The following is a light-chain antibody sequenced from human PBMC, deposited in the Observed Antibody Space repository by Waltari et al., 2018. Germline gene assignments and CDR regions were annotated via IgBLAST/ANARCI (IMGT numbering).Light chain of an antibody. CDR2: WAS. Sequence: DIVMTQSPDSQAVSLGERATINCRSSQSILDNSNKRNYLTWYQQQAGQPPRLLISWASTRESGVPDRFSGSGSGTDFTLTISSLQAEDVAVYYCQQYYTAPYTFGQGAKLEIK. CDR1: QSILDNSNKRNY. CDR3: QQYYTAPYT. J-gene: IGKJ2*01. V-gene: IGKV4-1*01.